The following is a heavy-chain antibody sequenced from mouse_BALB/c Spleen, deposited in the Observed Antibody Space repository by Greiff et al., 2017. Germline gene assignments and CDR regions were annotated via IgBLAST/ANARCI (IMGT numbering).Heavy chain of an antibody. CDR3: ARDYGNYVDY. CDR2: ISSGGSYT. J-gene: IGHJ2*01. V-gene: IGHV5-9-1*01. D-gene: IGHD2-1*01. CDR1: GFTFSSYA. Sequence: DVMLVESGGGLVKPGGSLKLSCAASGFTFSSYAMSWVRQTPEKRLEWVATISSGGSYTYYPDSVKGRFTISRDNAKNTLYLQMSSLRSEDTAMYYCARDYGNYVDYWGQGTTLTVSS.